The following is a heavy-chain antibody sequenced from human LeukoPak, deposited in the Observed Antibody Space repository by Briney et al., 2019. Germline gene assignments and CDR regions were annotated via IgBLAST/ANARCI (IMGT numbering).Heavy chain of an antibody. CDR2: ISSSSSYI. CDR1: GFTFSSYS. J-gene: IGHJ4*02. Sequence: GGSLRLFCAASGFTFSSYSMNWVRQAPGKGLEWVSSISSSSSYIYYADSVKGRFTISRDNAKNSLYLQMNSLRAEDTAVYYCARGSSSRDAYYFDYWGQGTLVTVSS. CDR3: ARGSSSRDAYYFDY. D-gene: IGHD6-13*01. V-gene: IGHV3-21*01.